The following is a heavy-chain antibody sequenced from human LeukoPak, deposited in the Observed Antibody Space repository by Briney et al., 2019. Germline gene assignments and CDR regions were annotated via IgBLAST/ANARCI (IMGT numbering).Heavy chain of an antibody. Sequence: GGSLRLSCAASGFTLSDYYMSWIRQAPGKGLEWVSYSSSSGSTIYYADPVKGRFAISRDNAKDSLYLQMNSLRAEDTAVYHCARVIAARPARRTYYYMDVWGKGTTVTVSS. V-gene: IGHV3-11*04. CDR2: SSSSGSTI. D-gene: IGHD6-6*01. CDR3: ARVIAARPARRTYYYMDV. CDR1: GFTLSDYY. J-gene: IGHJ6*03.